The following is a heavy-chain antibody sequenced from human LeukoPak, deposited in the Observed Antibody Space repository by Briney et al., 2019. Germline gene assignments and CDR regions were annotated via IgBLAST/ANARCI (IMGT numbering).Heavy chain of an antibody. CDR3: ARDLSASGSYAFDI. Sequence: KPSETLSLTCTVSGGSIRSSYYYWGWIRQPPGKGLEWIGSIYDSGSTYYNPSLKSRVTISVDTSKNQFSLKLSSVTAADTAVYYCARDLSASGSYAFDIWGQGTMVTVSS. CDR2: IYDSGST. CDR1: GGSIRSSYYY. V-gene: IGHV4-39*07. D-gene: IGHD3-3*01. J-gene: IGHJ3*02.